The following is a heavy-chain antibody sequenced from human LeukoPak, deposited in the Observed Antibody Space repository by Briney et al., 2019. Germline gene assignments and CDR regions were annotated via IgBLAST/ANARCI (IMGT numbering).Heavy chain of an antibody. V-gene: IGHV3-73*01. CDR3: TRLIYGMDV. CDR1: GFTFSGSA. J-gene: IGHJ6*02. CDR2: IRSKANSYAT. Sequence: GGSLRLSCAASGFTFSGSAMHWVRQASGRGLEWVGRIRSKANSYATAYAASVKGRFTISRDDSKNTAYLQMNSLKTEDTAVYYCTRLIYGMDVWGQGTTVTVSS.